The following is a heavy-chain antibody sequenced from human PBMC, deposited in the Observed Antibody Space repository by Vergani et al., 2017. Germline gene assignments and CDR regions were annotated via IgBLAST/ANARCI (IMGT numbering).Heavy chain of an antibody. CDR3: ARGGDAFDL. J-gene: IGHJ3*01. Sequence: VQLVESGGGVVQPGRSLRLSCAASGFTFSSYAMHWVRQAPGKGLEWVAVISYDGSNKYYADSVKGRFTISRDNSKNTLYLQMNSLRAEDTAVYYCARGGDAFDLWGQGTMVTVSS. V-gene: IGHV3-30-3*01. CDR2: ISYDGSNK. CDR1: GFTFSSYA. D-gene: IGHD3-16*01.